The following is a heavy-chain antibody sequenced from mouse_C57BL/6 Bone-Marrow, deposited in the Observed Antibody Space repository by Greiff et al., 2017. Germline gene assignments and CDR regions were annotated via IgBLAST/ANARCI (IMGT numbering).Heavy chain of an antibody. CDR1: GYTFTDYY. CDR2: INPNNGGT. Sequence: EVQLQQSGPELVKPGASVKISCKASGYTFTDYYMNWVKQSHGKSLEWIGDINPNNGGTSYNQKFKGKATLTVDKSSSTAYMELRSLTSEDSAVYYCARVDDYDVSGYWGQGTTLTVSS. D-gene: IGHD2-4*01. CDR3: ARVDDYDVSGY. V-gene: IGHV1-26*01. J-gene: IGHJ2*01.